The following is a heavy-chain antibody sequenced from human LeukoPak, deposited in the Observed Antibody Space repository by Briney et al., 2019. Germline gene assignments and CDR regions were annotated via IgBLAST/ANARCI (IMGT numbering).Heavy chain of an antibody. J-gene: IGHJ4*02. V-gene: IGHV3-7*04. CDR3: TRVGYIDEGIDY. CDR2: IKQDGSKK. Sequence: GGSLRLSCVASGFPFSSYCMTWVRQAPGKGLEGVANIKQDGSKKSYVDSVKGRFTISRDNAKNSLYLQMNSLRAEDTAIYYCTRVGYIDEGIDYWGQGTLVTVSS. D-gene: IGHD5-24*01. CDR1: GFPFSSYC.